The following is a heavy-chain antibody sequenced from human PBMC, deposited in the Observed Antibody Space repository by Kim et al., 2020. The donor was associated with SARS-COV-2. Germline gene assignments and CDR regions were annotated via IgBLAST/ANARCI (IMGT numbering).Heavy chain of an antibody. Sequence: SETLSLTCTVSGGSVSSGSYYWSWIRQPPGKGLEWIGYIYYSGSTNYNPSLKSRVTISVDTSKNQFSLKLSSVTAADTAVYYCARGEAGYQWLAPYYYYGMDVWGQGTTGTVSS. J-gene: IGHJ6*02. CDR2: IYYSGST. CDR1: GGSVSSGSYY. CDR3: ARGEAGYQWLAPYYYYGMDV. D-gene: IGHD6-19*01. V-gene: IGHV4-61*01.